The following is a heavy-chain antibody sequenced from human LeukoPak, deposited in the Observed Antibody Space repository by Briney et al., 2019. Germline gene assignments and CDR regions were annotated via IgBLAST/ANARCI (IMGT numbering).Heavy chain of an antibody. J-gene: IGHJ3*02. Sequence: GGSLRLSCAGYGFTFSSYAMHWVRQAPGKELEWVAAISDDGNNKHYADSVKGRFTIFRDNSKNTLYLHMNSLRNEDTAVYYCASVDDLDAFAMWGQGTMVTVSS. V-gene: IGHV3-30*04. CDR1: GFTFSSYA. CDR2: ISDDGNNK. D-gene: IGHD5-12*01. CDR3: ASVDDLDAFAM.